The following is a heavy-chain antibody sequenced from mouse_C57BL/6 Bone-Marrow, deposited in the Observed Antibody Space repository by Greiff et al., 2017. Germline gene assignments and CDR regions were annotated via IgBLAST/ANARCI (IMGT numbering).Heavy chain of an antibody. V-gene: IGHV1-7*01. Sequence: QVQLQQSGAELAKPGASVKLSCKASGYTFTSYWMHWVKQRPGQGLEWIGYINPSSGYTKYNQKFKDKATFTAAKSSSTAYMQLSNLTYEDSAVYYCARLRYWGQGTSVTVSS. CDR1: GYTFTSYW. CDR3: ARLRY. CDR2: INPSSGYT. D-gene: IGHD2-12*01. J-gene: IGHJ4*01.